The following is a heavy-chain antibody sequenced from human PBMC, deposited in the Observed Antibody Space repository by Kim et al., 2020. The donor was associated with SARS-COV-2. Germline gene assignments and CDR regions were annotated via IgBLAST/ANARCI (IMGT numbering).Heavy chain of an antibody. CDR3: ARKPQTATAFDY. J-gene: IGHJ4*02. V-gene: IGHV4-31*03. D-gene: IGHD2-21*02. CDR2: IYYSGST. CDR1: GGSISSSGYY. Sequence: SETLSLTCSVSGGSISSSGYYWNWIRQVPGKGLEWIGYIYYSGSTYYNPSLRSRVTISLDTSKNQFSLKLNSMTAADTAVYYCARKPQTATAFDYWGQGTLVTVSS.